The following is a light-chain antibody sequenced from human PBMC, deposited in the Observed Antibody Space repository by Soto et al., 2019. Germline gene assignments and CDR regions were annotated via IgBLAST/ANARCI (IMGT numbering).Light chain of an antibody. CDR1: QSVSRY. CDR3: QQRSTWPYT. V-gene: IGKV3-11*01. J-gene: IGKJ2*01. CDR2: DAS. Sequence: EIVLTQSPATLSFYPGERATLPCRASQSVSRYLAWYQQKPGQAPRLLIYDASNRATGIPARFSGSGSVTDVTLTISGLGPADFAVYYCQQRSTWPYTFGQGTKLEIQ.